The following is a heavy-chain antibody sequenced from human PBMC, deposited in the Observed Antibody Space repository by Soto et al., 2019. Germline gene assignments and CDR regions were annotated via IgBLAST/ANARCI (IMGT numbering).Heavy chain of an antibody. CDR3: AKDYCSGGSCYSAFDI. D-gene: IGHD2-15*01. V-gene: IGHV3-23*01. J-gene: IGHJ3*02. CDR2: ISGSGGST. Sequence: GGSLRLSCAASGFTFSRYAMSWVRQAPGKGLEWVSAISGSGGSTYYADSVKGRFTISRDNSKNTLYLQMNSLRAEDTAVYYCAKDYCSGGSCYSAFDIWGQGTMVTVSS. CDR1: GFTFSRYA.